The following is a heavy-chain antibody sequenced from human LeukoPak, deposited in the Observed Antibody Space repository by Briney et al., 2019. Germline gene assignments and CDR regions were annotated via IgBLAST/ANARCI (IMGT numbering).Heavy chain of an antibody. Sequence: GGSLRPSCAASGFTFSSYWMSWVRQAPGKGLEWVANIKQAGSEKYYVDSVKGRFTISRDNAENSLYLQMNSLRAKDTAVYYCAREGYSYGYGILDHWGQGTLVTVSS. D-gene: IGHD5-18*01. J-gene: IGHJ4*02. CDR2: IKQAGSEK. CDR1: GFTFSSYW. CDR3: AREGYSYGYGILDH. V-gene: IGHV3-7*05.